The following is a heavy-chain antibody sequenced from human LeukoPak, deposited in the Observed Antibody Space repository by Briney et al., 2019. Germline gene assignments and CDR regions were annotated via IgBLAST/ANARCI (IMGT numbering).Heavy chain of an antibody. V-gene: IGHV3-9*01. J-gene: IGHJ4*02. CDR3: AKEKWGSWRTFDY. Sequence: PGRSLRLSCAASGFTFDDYAMHWVRQAPGKGLEWVSGISWNSGSIAYADSVKGRFTISRDNAKNSLYLQMNSLRAEDTALYYCAKEKWGSWRTFDYWGQGTLVTVSS. D-gene: IGHD2-15*01. CDR1: GFTFDDYA. CDR2: ISWNSGSI.